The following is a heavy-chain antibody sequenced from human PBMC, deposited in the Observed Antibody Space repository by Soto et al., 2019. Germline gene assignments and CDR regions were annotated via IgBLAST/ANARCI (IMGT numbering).Heavy chain of an antibody. CDR3: AKTIYYDILTGSPFDY. CDR1: GFTFSSYA. V-gene: IGHV3-23*01. Sequence: GGSLRLSCAASGFTFSSYAMSWVRQAPGKGLEWVSAISGSGGSTYYADSVKGRFTISRDNSKNTLYLQMNSLRAEDTAVYYCAKTIYYDILTGSPFDYWGQGTLVTVSS. D-gene: IGHD3-9*01. CDR2: ISGSGGST. J-gene: IGHJ4*02.